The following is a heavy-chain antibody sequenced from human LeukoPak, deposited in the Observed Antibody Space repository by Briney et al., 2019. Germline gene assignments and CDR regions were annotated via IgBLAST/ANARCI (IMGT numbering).Heavy chain of an antibody. CDR3: ARVGTDIVVVPAARVPAWFDP. CDR2: IYTSGST. J-gene: IGHJ5*02. V-gene: IGHV4-4*07. CDR1: GGSISSYY. D-gene: IGHD2-2*01. Sequence: SETLSLTCTVSGGSISSYYWSWIRQPAGKGLEWIGRIYTSGSTNYNPSLKSRVTMSVDTSKNQFSLKLSSVTAADTAVYYCARVGTDIVVVPAARVPAWFDPWGQGTLVTVSS.